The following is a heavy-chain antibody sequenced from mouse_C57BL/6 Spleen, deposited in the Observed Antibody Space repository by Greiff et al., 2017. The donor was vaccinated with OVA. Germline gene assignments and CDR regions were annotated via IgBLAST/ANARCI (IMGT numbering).Heavy chain of an antibody. CDR2: IYPGSGNT. Sequence: VKLMESGAELVRPGASVKLSCKASGYTFTDYYINWVKQRPGQGLEWIARIYPGSGNTYYNEKFKGKATLTAEKSSSTAYMQLSSLTSEDSAVYFCARDDLYAMDYWGQGTSVTVSS. J-gene: IGHJ4*01. CDR1: GYTFTDYY. V-gene: IGHV1-76*01. CDR3: ARDDLYAMDY.